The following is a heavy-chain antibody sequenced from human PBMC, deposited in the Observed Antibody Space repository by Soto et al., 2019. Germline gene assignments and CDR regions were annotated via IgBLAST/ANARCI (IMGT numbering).Heavy chain of an antibody. Sequence: EVQLVESGGDLVQPGGSLRLSCAASGFTFSSYWMSWVRQAPGKGLEWVANIKQDGRKKYYADSVKGRFTISRDNAKNSQYLQMNSQGAEDTAVYYCVRDVYYYDNIDCDCWGQGTLVTVFS. V-gene: IGHV3-7*01. J-gene: IGHJ4*02. D-gene: IGHD3-22*01. CDR3: VRDVYYYDNIDCDC. CDR1: GFTFSSYW. CDR2: IKQDGRKK.